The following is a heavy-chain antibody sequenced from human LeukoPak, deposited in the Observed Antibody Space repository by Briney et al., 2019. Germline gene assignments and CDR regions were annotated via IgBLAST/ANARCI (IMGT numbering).Heavy chain of an antibody. D-gene: IGHD3-22*01. CDR1: GGSISSYY. CDR3: ARDYYDSSGYYGSFYYYGMDV. J-gene: IGHJ6*02. V-gene: IGHV4-59*01. CDR2: IYYSGST. Sequence: SETLSLTCTVSGGSISSYYWSWIRQPPGKGLEWIGYIYYSGSTNYNPSLKSRVTISVDTSKNQFSLKLSSVTAAGTAVYYCARDYYDSSGYYGSFYYYGMDVWGQGTTVTVSS.